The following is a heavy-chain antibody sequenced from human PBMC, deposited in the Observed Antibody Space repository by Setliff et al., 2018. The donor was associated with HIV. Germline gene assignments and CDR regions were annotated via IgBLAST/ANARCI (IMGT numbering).Heavy chain of an antibody. CDR1: GDTFTSYE. Sequence: ASVKVSCKASGDTFTSYEINWVRQATGQGLEWMGWMNPHSGKVGHAQKFQGRITMTRNTSISTVYMELSSLRSEDTAVYYCARVEYYYDSSGYYYDYWGQGTLVTVSS. CDR2: MNPHSGKV. V-gene: IGHV1-8*01. J-gene: IGHJ4*02. CDR3: ARVEYYYDSSGYYYDY. D-gene: IGHD3-22*01.